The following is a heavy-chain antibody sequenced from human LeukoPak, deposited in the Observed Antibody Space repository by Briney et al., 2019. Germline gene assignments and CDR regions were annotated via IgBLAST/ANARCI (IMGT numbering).Heavy chain of an antibody. CDR3: ARASGSYDY. Sequence: QTGGSLRLSCAASGFTFSSYGMHWVRQAPGKGLEWVAFIRYDGNYKNYADSVKGRFTISRDNAKNSLYLQMNSLRAEDTAVYYCARASGSYDYWGQGTLVTVSS. CDR2: IRYDGNYK. CDR1: GFTFSSYG. D-gene: IGHD3-10*01. V-gene: IGHV3-30*02. J-gene: IGHJ4*02.